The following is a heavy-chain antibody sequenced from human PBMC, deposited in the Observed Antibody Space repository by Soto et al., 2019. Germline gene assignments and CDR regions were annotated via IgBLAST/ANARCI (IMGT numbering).Heavy chain of an antibody. CDR1: GFTFSSYG. CDR2: ISYDGSNK. D-gene: IGHD6-19*01. V-gene: IGHV3-30*18. CDR3: AKDGYSSGWYGSPYYYYGMDV. Sequence: GGSLRLSCAASGFTFSSYGMHWVRQAPGKGLEWVAVISYDGSNKYYADSVKGRFTISRDNSKNTLYLQMNSLRAEDTAVYYCAKDGYSSGWYGSPYYYYGMDVWGQGTTVTVSS. J-gene: IGHJ6*02.